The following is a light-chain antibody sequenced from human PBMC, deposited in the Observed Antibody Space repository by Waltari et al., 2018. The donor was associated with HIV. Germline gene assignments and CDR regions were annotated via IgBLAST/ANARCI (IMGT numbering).Light chain of an antibody. Sequence: DIQMTQSPSSLSAFVGDRVTLTCRASQSISTYLNWYQQKPGKGPKLLIYGSSTLQSGVPSRFSGSGSGTDFTLTISSLQPEDFATYYCQQSYSTPITFGGGTKVEI. CDR1: QSISTY. V-gene: IGKV1-39*01. J-gene: IGKJ4*01. CDR3: QQSYSTPIT. CDR2: GSS.